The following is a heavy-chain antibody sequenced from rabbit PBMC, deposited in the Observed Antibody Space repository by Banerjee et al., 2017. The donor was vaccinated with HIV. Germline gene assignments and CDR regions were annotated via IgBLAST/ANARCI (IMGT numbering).Heavy chain of an antibody. CDR2: IDAGSTGNT. CDR1: GFSFSSTYW. Sequence: QEQLEESGGDLVKPEGSLTLTCTASGFSFSSTYWICWVRQAPGKGPEWIACIDAGSTGNTYYVSWAKGRFTISRTSSTTVTLQMTSLTAADTATYFCARDLAGVVGWNLNLWGQGTLVTVS. V-gene: IGHV1S45*01. D-gene: IGHD4-1*01. J-gene: IGHJ4*01. CDR3: ARDLAGVVGWNLNL.